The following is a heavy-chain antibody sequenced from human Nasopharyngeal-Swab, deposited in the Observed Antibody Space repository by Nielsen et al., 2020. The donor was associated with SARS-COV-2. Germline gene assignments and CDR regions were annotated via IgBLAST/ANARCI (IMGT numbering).Heavy chain of an antibody. V-gene: IGHV7-4-1*02. CDR1: GYTFTSYS. CDR3: ARGHGAYAHGY. D-gene: IGHD4-17*01. J-gene: IGHJ4*02. CDR2: INTNTGNP. Sequence: ASVKVSCKTSGYTFTSYSMNWVRQAPGQGLEWMGWINTNTGNPTYAQGFSGRFVLSLDTSVSTAYLQISSLKADDTAVYYCARGHGAYAHGYWGQGTLVTVSS.